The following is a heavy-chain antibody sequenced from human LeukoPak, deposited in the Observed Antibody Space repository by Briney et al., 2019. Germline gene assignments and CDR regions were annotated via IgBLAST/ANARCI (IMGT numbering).Heavy chain of an antibody. Sequence: GGSLRLSCAASGFTFSSYAMSWVRQAPGKGLEWVSAITGSGGSTYYVDSVKGRFTISRDNSKNTLYLQMNGLRAEDTAVYYCAKDVGGGIITSAYWGQGTLVTVSS. CDR1: GFTFSSYA. J-gene: IGHJ4*02. D-gene: IGHD1-14*01. CDR3: AKDVGGGIITSAY. V-gene: IGHV3-23*01. CDR2: ITGSGGST.